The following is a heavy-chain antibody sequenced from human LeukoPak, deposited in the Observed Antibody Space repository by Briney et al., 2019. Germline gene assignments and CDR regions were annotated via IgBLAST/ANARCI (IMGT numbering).Heavy chain of an antibody. CDR2: ISAYNGNT. J-gene: IGHJ6*02. D-gene: IGHD2-2*01. CDR1: GYTGTSYG. CDR3: ARNEGEVVPAAMGV. V-gene: IGHV1-18*01. Sequence: ASVKVSWKASGYTGTSYGISWVRKAPGQGLEWMGWISAYNGNTNYAQKLQGRVTMTTDTSTSTAYMELRSLRSDDTAVYYCARNEGEVVPAAMGVWGQGTTVTVSS.